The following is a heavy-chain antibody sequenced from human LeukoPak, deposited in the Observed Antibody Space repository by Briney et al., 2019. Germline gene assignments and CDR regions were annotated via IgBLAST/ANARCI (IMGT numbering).Heavy chain of an antibody. D-gene: IGHD5-24*01. CDR1: GGSISSGGYY. CDR3: ARQRPVEDYFDY. Sequence: PSETLSLTCTVSGGSISSGGYYWSWIRQHPGKGLEWIGYIYYSGSTNYNPSLKSRVTISVDTSKNQFSLKLSSVTAADTAVYYCARQRPVEDYFDYWGQGTLVTVSS. V-gene: IGHV4-61*08. J-gene: IGHJ4*02. CDR2: IYYSGST.